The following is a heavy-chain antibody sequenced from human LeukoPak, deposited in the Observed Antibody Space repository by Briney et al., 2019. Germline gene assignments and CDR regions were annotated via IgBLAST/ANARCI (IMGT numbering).Heavy chain of an antibody. V-gene: IGHV3-66*01. J-gene: IGHJ4*02. CDR1: GFTVRSSY. CDR3: ARDPGGDYDY. D-gene: IGHD4-17*01. Sequence: QPGGSLRLSCAASGFTVRSSYMSWVRQAPGKGLEWVSLFYIDGSTYYADSVKGRFTLSRDNSKDTLYLQVNSLRAEDTAVYYCARDPGGDYDYWGQGTLVTVSS. CDR2: FYIDGST.